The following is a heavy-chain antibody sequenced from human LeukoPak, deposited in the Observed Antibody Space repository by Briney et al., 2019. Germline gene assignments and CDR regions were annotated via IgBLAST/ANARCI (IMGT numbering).Heavy chain of an antibody. Sequence: GGSLRLSCVASGFTFSDYWMSWVRQAPGKGLEWVANIETDGDQKNYVDSVKGRFAISRDNARNSLYLQMNGLTDEDTAVYYCARDIPSGFYTPDYWGRGTLVTVSS. CDR2: IETDGDQK. CDR1: GFTFSDYW. J-gene: IGHJ4*02. V-gene: IGHV3-7*01. CDR3: ARDIPSGFYTPDY. D-gene: IGHD5-12*01.